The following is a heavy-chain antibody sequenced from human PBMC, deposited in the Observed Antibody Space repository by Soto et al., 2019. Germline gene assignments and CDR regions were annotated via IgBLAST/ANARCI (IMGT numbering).Heavy chain of an antibody. CDR2: INHSGST. J-gene: IGHJ4*02. CDR1: GGSFSGYY. Sequence: SETLSLTCAVYGGSFSGYYWSWIRQPPGKGLEWIGEINHSGSTNYNPSLKSRATISVDTSKNQFSLKLSSVTAADTAVYYCARGVFNGSGSFIHYFDYWGQGTLVTVSS. CDR3: ARGVFNGSGSFIHYFDY. D-gene: IGHD3-10*01. V-gene: IGHV4-34*01.